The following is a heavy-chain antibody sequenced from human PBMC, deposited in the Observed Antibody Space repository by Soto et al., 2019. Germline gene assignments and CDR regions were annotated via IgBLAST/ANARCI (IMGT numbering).Heavy chain of an antibody. D-gene: IGHD2-15*01. CDR3: ARDNCSGGSCYGGYYYYGMDV. Sequence: QVQLVQSGAEVKKPGSSVKVSCKAPGGTFSSYAISWVRQAPGQGLEWMGGIIPIFGTANYAQKFQGRVTITADESTSTAYMELSSLRSEDTAVYYCARDNCSGGSCYGGYYYYGMDVWGQGTTVTVSS. V-gene: IGHV1-69*01. CDR2: IIPIFGTA. J-gene: IGHJ6*02. CDR1: GGTFSSYA.